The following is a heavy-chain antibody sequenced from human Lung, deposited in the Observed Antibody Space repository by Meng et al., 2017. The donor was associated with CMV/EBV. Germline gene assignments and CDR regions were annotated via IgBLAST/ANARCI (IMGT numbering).Heavy chain of an antibody. CDR3: ARSRPFHSTKWSSWLDP. V-gene: IGHV1-8*03. CDR1: YTFSSYD. CDR2: MNPTSGNT. Sequence: YTFSSYDINWVRQATGQGPEWLGWMNPTSGNTGSAQKFLGRITITRDTSITTAYMELSRLRSEDTAVYYCARSRPFHSTKWSSWLDPWGQGTLVTVSS. D-gene: IGHD2-15*01. J-gene: IGHJ5*02.